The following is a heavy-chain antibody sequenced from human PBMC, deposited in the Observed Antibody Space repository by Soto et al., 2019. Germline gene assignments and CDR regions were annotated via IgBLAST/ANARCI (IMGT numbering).Heavy chain of an antibody. V-gene: IGHV3-21*01. J-gene: IGHJ6*02. D-gene: IGHD1-7*01. CDR1: GFTFSSYS. CDR2: ISSSSSYI. CDR3: ARDPSNYANGMDV. Sequence: EVQLVESGGGLVKPGGSLRLSCAASGFTFSSYSMNWVRQAPGKGLEWVSSISSSSSYIYYADSVKGRFTISRDNAKNSLYLQMNSLRAEDTAVYYCARDPSNYANGMDVWGQGTTVTVSS.